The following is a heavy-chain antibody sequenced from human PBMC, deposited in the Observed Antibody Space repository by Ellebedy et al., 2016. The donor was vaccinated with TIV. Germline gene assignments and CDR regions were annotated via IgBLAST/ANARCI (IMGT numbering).Heavy chain of an antibody. Sequence: ASVKVSXKASSYTFTSYGISWVRQAPGQGLEWMGWISAYNGNTNYAQKLQGRVTMTTDTSTSTAYMELRSLRSDDTAVYYCARDPRMTYSSSWYRGYYGMDVWGQGTTVTVSS. CDR3: ARDPRMTYSSSWYRGYYGMDV. D-gene: IGHD6-13*01. J-gene: IGHJ6*02. V-gene: IGHV1-18*01. CDR2: ISAYNGNT. CDR1: SYTFTSYG.